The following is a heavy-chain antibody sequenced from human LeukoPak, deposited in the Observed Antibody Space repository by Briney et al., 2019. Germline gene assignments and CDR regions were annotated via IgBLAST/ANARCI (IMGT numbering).Heavy chain of an antibody. J-gene: IGHJ4*02. V-gene: IGHV1-69*04. D-gene: IGHD2-21*01. CDR3: ARRLVFAGVYYFDY. CDR1: GGTFSSYA. CDR2: IIPILGIA. Sequence: SVKVSCKASGGTFSSYAISWVRQAPGQGLEWMGRIIPILGIANYAQKLQGRVTITADKSTSTAYMELSSLRSEDTAVYYCARRLVFAGVYYFDYWGQGTLVTVSS.